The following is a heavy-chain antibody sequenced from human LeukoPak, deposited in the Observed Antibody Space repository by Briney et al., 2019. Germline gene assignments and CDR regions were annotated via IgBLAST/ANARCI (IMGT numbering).Heavy chain of an antibody. Sequence: PGGSLRLSCAASGFNFTAFWMSWVRQTPEKGLEFVANINRDSSVKNYVDSVKGRFTISRDNSKNTVYLQMSNLRVEDTALYYCARDGSWGDYSFYFYIDVWGKGTTVTVSS. CDR3: ARDGSWGDYSFYFYIDV. D-gene: IGHD3-16*01. J-gene: IGHJ6*03. V-gene: IGHV3-7*03. CDR2: INRDSSVK. CDR1: GFNFTAFW.